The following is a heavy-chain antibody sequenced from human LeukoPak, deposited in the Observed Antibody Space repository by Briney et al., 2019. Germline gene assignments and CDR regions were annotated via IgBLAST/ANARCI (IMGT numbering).Heavy chain of an antibody. Sequence: GGSLRLSCAASRFTFSSYAMHWVRQAPGKGLAWVAVISYDGSNKYYADSVKGRFTISGDNSKNTLYLQMNSLRDEDTAMYYCATGDCGGDCYSSYFDYWGQGTLVTVSS. CDR3: ATGDCGGDCYSSYFDY. CDR1: RFTFSSYA. J-gene: IGHJ4*02. D-gene: IGHD2-21*02. CDR2: ISYDGSNK. V-gene: IGHV3-30-3*01.